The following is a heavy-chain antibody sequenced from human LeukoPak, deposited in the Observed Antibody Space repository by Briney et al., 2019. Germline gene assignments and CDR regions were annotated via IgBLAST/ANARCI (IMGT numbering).Heavy chain of an antibody. CDR1: GFTFSSYA. J-gene: IGHJ5*02. CDR3: AKPALRSSGWYFGGRNWLDP. CDR2: ISGSGGST. V-gene: IGHV3-23*01. Sequence: GGSLRLSCAASGFTFSSYAMSWVRQAPGKGLEWVSAISGSGGSTYYADSVKGRFTISRDNSKNTLYLQMNSLRAEDTAVYYCAKPALRSSGWYFGGRNWLDPWGQGTLVTVSS. D-gene: IGHD6-19*01.